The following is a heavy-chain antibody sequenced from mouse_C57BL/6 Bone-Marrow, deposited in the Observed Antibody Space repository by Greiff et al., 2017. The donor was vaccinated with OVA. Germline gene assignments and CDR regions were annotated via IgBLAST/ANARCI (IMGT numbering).Heavy chain of an antibody. CDR2: INPYNGGT. Sequence: VQLKQSGPVLVKPGASVKMSCKASGYTFTDYYMNWVKQSHGKSLEWIGVINPYNGGTSYNQKFKGKATLTVDKSSSTAYMELNSLTSEDSAVYYCARLEYYGSTPYAMDYWGQGTSVTVSS. CDR1: GYTFTDYY. CDR3: ARLEYYGSTPYAMDY. V-gene: IGHV1-19*01. D-gene: IGHD1-1*01. J-gene: IGHJ4*01.